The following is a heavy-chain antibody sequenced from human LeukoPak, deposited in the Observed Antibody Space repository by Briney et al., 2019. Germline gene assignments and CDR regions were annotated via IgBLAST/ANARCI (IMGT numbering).Heavy chain of an antibody. V-gene: IGHV3-30-3*01. CDR1: GFTFSSYA. CDR3: ARERTRHSGSYSYYFDY. D-gene: IGHD1-26*01. CDR2: ISYDGSNK. Sequence: GGSLRLSCAASGFTFSSYAMHWVRQAQGKGLEWVAVISYDGSNKYYADSVKGRFTISRDNSKNTLYLQMNSLRAEDTAVYYCARERTRHSGSYSYYFDYWGQGTLVTVSS. J-gene: IGHJ4*02.